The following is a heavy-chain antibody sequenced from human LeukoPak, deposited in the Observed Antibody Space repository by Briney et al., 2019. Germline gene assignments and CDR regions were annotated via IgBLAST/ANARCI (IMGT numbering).Heavy chain of an antibody. V-gene: IGHV3-30-3*02. D-gene: IGHD6-19*01. CDR2: ISYDGSNK. J-gene: IGHJ4*02. Sequence: GGSLRLSCAASGFTFSSYAMHWVRQAPGKGLEWVAVISYDGSNKYYADSVKGRFTISRDNSKNTLYLQMNSLRAEDTAVYYCAKEWLATRYFFDYWGQGTLVTVSS. CDR3: AKEWLATRYFFDY. CDR1: GFTFSSYA.